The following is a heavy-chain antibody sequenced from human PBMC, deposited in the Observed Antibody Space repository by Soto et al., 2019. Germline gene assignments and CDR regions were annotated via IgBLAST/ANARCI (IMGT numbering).Heavy chain of an antibody. D-gene: IGHD3-3*01. Sequence: SGPTLVNPTQTLTLTCTFSGFSLSTSGMCVSWIRQPPGKTLEWLARIDWDDDKYYSTSLKTRLTISKDTSKNQVVLTMTNMDPVDTATYYCARNFGHGRPYYYYYYMDVWGKGTTVTVSS. CDR2: IDWDDDK. V-gene: IGHV2-70*11. CDR1: GFSLSTSGMC. J-gene: IGHJ6*03. CDR3: ARNFGHGRPYYYYYYMDV.